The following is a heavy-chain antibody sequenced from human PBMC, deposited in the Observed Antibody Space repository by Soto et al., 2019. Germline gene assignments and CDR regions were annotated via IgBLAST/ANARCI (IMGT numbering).Heavy chain of an antibody. CDR2: IDQSGST. V-gene: IGHV4-34*01. CDR1: GGSFSAYY. D-gene: IGHD6-13*01. J-gene: IGHJ5*02. Sequence: QVQLQQWGAGLLKPSETLSLTCTVYGGSFSAYYWSWIRQPPGKGLEWIGEIDQSGSTNYNPSLKSRVTISVDRSKNQSSLKLSSVTAADTAVYYCTRGRKQQLVRSAASDRFDPWGQGTLVTVSS. CDR3: TRGRKQQLVRSAASDRFDP.